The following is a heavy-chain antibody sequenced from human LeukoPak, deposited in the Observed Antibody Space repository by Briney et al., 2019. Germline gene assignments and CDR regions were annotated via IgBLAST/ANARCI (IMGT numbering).Heavy chain of an antibody. CDR2: IKSKTDGGTT. CDR1: GFTFSNAW. J-gene: IGHJ4*02. V-gene: IGHV3-15*01. Sequence: PGGSLRLSCAASGFTFSNAWMSWVRQAPGKGLEWVGRIKSKTDGGTTDYAAPVKGRFTIPRDDSKNTLYLQMNSLKTEDTAVYYCTTDPLKYEEKIIGGTRFVVPAAMLIGIDYWGQGTLVTVSS. D-gene: IGHD2-2*01. CDR3: TTDPLKYEEKIIGGTRFVVPAAMLIGIDY.